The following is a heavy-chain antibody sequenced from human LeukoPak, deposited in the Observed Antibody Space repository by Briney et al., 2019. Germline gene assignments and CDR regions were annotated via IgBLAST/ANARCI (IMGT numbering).Heavy chain of an antibody. CDR1: GFTFSTYS. CDR3: AELGITMIGGA. J-gene: IGHJ6*04. V-gene: IGHV3-21*01. Sequence: GGSLRLSCAASGFTFSTYSMTWVRQAPGKGLDWVSSISSTRSYVYYADSLKGRFTISRDNAKNSLYLQMNTLRAEDTAVYYCAELGITMIGGAWGKGTTVTISS. D-gene: IGHD3-10*02. CDR2: ISSTRSYV.